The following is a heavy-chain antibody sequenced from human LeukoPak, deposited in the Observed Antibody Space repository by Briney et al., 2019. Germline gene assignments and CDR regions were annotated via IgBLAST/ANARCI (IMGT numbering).Heavy chain of an antibody. D-gene: IGHD4-17*01. CDR1: GGSISSSSYY. V-gene: IGHV4-39*01. J-gene: IGHJ4*02. CDR2: IYYSGST. Sequence: PSETLSLTCTVSGGSISSSSYYWGWIRQPPGKGLEWIGSIYYSGSTYYNPSLKSRVTISVDTSKNQFSLKLSSVTAADTAVYYCARQGSLFYGDYERVDYWGQGTLVTVSS. CDR3: ARQGSLFYGDYERVDY.